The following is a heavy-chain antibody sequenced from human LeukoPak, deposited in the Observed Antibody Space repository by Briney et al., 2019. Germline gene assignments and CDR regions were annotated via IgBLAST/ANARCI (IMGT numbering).Heavy chain of an antibody. CDR1: GYTFTSYG. V-gene: IGHV1-18*01. Sequence: GASVKVSCKASGYTFTSYGISWVRQAPGQGLEWMGWISAYNGNTNYAQKLQGRVTMTTDTSTSTAYMELRSLRSDDTAVYYCARVSLDRSYYSGSGSYFHFDYWGQGTLVTVSS. CDR2: ISAYNGNT. D-gene: IGHD3-10*01. J-gene: IGHJ4*02. CDR3: ARVSLDRSYYSGSGSYFHFDY.